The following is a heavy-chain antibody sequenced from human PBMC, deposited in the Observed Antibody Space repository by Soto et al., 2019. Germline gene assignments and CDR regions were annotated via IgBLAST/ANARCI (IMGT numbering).Heavy chain of an antibody. CDR1: GYTFTSYG. CDR3: AARSPHCSSTSCYSGALLYFDY. J-gene: IGHJ4*02. D-gene: IGHD2-2*01. CDR2: ISAYNGNT. Sequence: ASVKVSCKASGYTFTSYGISWVRQAPGQGREWMVCISAYNGNTNYAQKLQGRVTMTTDTSTSTAYMELRSLRSEDTAVYYCAARSPHCSSTSCYSGALLYFDYWGQGALVTVSS. V-gene: IGHV1-18*04.